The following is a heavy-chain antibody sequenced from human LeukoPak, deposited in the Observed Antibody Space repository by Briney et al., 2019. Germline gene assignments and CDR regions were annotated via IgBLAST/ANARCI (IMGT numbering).Heavy chain of an antibody. D-gene: IGHD6-13*01. V-gene: IGHV3-7*01. Sequence: GGSLRLSCAASGFTFSSYWMSWVRQAPGKGLEWVANIKQDGSEKYYVDSVKGRFTISRDYAKNSLYLQMNSLRAEDTAVYYCARDVYSWYPLFGYYWGQGTLVTVSS. CDR1: GFTFSSYW. CDR2: IKQDGSEK. CDR3: ARDVYSWYPLFGYY. J-gene: IGHJ4*02.